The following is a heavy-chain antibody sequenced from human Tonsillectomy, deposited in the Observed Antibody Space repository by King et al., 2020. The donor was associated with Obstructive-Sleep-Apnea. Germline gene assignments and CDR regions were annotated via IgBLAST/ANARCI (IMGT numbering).Heavy chain of an antibody. D-gene: IGHD3-10*01. CDR2: INPSSGGT. V-gene: IGHV1-2*02. CDR1: GYTFTGYY. CDR3: ARGMGFADSDS. Sequence: QLVQSGAEVKKPGASVKVSCKASGYTFTGYYLHWVRQAPGQGLEWMGWINPSSGGTNYAQKFQGRVTMTRDTSISTTYMELSRLKSDDTAVYYCARGMGFADSDSWGQGTLVTVSS. J-gene: IGHJ4*02.